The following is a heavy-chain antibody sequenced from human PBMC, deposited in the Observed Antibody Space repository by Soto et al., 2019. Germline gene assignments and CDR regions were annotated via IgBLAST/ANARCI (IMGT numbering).Heavy chain of an antibody. CDR3: ARQLGGSSSPHWFDP. J-gene: IGHJ5*02. CDR1: GYSISSGYY. D-gene: IGHD6-6*01. Sequence: KPSETLSLTCAVSGYSISSGYYWGWIRQPPGKGLEWIGSIYHSGSTYYNPSLKSRVTISVDTSKNQFSLKLSSVTAADTAVYYCARQLGGSSSPHWFDPWGQGTLVTVSS. CDR2: IYHSGST. V-gene: IGHV4-38-2*01.